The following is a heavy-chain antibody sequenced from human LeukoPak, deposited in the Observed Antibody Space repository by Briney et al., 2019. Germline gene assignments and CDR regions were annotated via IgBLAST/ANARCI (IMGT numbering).Heavy chain of an antibody. Sequence: GGSLRLSCAASGFTFSSYSMNWVRQAPGKGLEWVSSISSSSSYIYYADSVKGRFTISRDNAKNSLYLQMISLRAEDTAVYYCAKAWQDIVVVPAAIGYWGQGTLVTVSS. CDR3: AKAWQDIVVVPAAIGY. D-gene: IGHD2-2*01. CDR1: GFTFSSYS. CDR2: ISSSSSYI. V-gene: IGHV3-21*01. J-gene: IGHJ4*02.